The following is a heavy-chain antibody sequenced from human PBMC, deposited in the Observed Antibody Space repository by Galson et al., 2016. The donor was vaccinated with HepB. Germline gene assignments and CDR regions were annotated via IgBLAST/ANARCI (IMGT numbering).Heavy chain of an antibody. CDR1: GYGFTSYW. J-gene: IGHJ4*02. V-gene: IGHV5-51*01. CDR2: TYPGDSET. Sequence: GAEVKKPGESLKISCKGSGYGFTSYWLGWVRQMPGKGLEWMGVTYPGDSETTYSPSFRGQVTMSVDKSISTAYLQWSSLKASDSAMYFCARQRGVGGWYFDSWGQGTLVTVSS. D-gene: IGHD6-19*01. CDR3: ARQRGVGGWYFDS.